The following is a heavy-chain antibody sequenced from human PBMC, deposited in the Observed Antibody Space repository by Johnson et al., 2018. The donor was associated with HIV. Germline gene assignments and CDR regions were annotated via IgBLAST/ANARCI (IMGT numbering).Heavy chain of an antibody. D-gene: IGHD4-17*01. J-gene: IGHJ3*02. CDR1: GFTFSNYG. Sequence: QVHLVESGGGVVQPGGSLRLSCKASGFTFSNYGIHWVRQAPGKGLEWVTFIQFDGSHKYSADFVKGRFTISRDNSKNTLYLQMNSLRAEDTAVYYCARSPETGDRLWRAFDIWGQGTMVTVSS. CDR2: IQFDGSHK. CDR3: ARSPETGDRLWRAFDI. V-gene: IGHV3-30*02.